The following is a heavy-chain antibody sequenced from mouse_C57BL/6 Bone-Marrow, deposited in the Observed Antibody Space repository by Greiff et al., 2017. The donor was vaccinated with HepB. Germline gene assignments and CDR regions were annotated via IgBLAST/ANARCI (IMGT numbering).Heavy chain of an antibody. J-gene: IGHJ2*01. Sequence: QVQLKESGAELARPGASVKLSCKASGYTFTSYGISWVKQRTGQGLEWIGEIYPRSGNTYYNEKFKGKATLTADKSSSTAYMELRSLTSEDSAVYFCARSYGSSYVGYFDYWGQGTTLTVSS. CDR2: IYPRSGNT. CDR3: ARSYGSSYVGYFDY. D-gene: IGHD1-1*01. V-gene: IGHV1-81*01. CDR1: GYTFTSYG.